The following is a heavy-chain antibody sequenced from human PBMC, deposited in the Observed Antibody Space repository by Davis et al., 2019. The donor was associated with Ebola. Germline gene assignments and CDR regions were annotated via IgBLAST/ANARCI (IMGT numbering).Heavy chain of an antibody. CDR1: GYTFTGYY. V-gene: IGHV1-2*02. CDR3: ARFDIVVVPAAMFLYYGMDV. Sequence: ASVKVSCKASGYTFTGYYMHWVRQAPGQGLEWMGWINPNSGGTNYAQKFQGRVTMTRDTSISTAYMELSRLRSDDTAVYYCARFDIVVVPAAMFLYYGMDVWGQGTTVTVSS. CDR2: INPNSGGT. D-gene: IGHD2-2*01. J-gene: IGHJ6*02.